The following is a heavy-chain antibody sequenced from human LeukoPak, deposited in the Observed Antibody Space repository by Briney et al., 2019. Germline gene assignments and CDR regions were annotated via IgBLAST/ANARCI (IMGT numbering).Heavy chain of an antibody. CDR2: INPNSGGT. J-gene: IGHJ5*02. V-gene: IGHV1-2*02. Sequence: ASVKVSCKASGYTFTGYYMHWVRQAPGQGLEWMGWINPNSGGTNYAQKFQGRVTITRDTSISTAYMELSRLRSDDTAVYYCARTIAVAVTISAWGQGTLVTVSS. CDR1: GYTFTGYY. CDR3: ARTIAVAVTISA. D-gene: IGHD6-19*01.